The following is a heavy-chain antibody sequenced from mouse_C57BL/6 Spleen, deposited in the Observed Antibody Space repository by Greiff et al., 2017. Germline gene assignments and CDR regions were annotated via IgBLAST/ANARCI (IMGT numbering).Heavy chain of an antibody. J-gene: IGHJ3*01. CDR2: IDPSDSET. V-gene: IGHV1-52*01. CDR1: GYTFTSYW. CDR3: AREYYGSSYGFAY. D-gene: IGHD1-1*01. Sequence: VQLQQPGAELVRPGSSVKLSCKASGYTFTSYWMHWVKQRPIQGLEWIGNIDPSDSETHYNQKFKDKATLTVDKSSSTAYMQLSSLTSEDSAVYCCAREYYGSSYGFAYWGQGTLVTVSA.